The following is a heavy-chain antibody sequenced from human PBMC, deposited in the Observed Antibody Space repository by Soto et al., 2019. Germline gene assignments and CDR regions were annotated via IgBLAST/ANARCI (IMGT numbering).Heavy chain of an antibody. V-gene: IGHV3-30-3*01. Sequence: QVQLVESGGGVVQPGRSLRLSCAASGFTFSSYAMHWVRQAPGKGLEWVAVISYDGSNKYYADSVKGRCTISRDNSKNTLYLQMNSLRAEDTAVYYCARDGASIAARNYYGMDVWGQGTTVTVSS. CDR3: ARDGASIAARNYYGMDV. CDR1: GFTFSSYA. CDR2: ISYDGSNK. D-gene: IGHD6-6*01. J-gene: IGHJ6*02.